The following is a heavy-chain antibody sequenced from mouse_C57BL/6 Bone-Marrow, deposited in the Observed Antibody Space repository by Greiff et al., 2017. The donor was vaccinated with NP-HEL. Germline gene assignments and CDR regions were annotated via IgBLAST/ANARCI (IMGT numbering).Heavy chain of an antibody. D-gene: IGHD1-1*01. CDR3: ARLITTVVAPDY. CDR1: GYTFTDYY. CDR2: INPYNGGT. J-gene: IGHJ2*01. Sequence: VQLQQSGPVLVKPGASVKMSCKASGYTFTDYYMNWVKQSHGKSLEWIGVINPYNGGTSYNQKFKGKATLTVDKSSSTAYMELNSLTSEDSAVYYCARLITTVVAPDYWGQGTTLTVSS. V-gene: IGHV1-19*01.